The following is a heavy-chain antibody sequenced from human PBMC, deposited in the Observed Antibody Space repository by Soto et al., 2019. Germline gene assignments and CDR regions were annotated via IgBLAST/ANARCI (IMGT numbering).Heavy chain of an antibody. Sequence: SETLSLTSTVSGGSISSISYYWGWIRQPPGKGLEWIGSIYYSGSTYYNPSLKSRVNIYVDTSKNQFSLKLSYVNDADTDVYYCARQSPYGDYGYWGQGTLVTVSS. CDR3: ARQSPYGDYGY. CDR2: IYYSGST. J-gene: IGHJ4*02. CDR1: GGSISSISYY. D-gene: IGHD4-17*01. V-gene: IGHV4-39*01.